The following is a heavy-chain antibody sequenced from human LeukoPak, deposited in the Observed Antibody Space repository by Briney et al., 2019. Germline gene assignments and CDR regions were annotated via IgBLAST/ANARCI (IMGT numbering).Heavy chain of an antibody. V-gene: IGHV3-33*01. CDR3: ARPRKATDFWSGYYSPDY. Sequence: GGSLRLSCAASGFTFSSYGMHWVRQAPGKGLEWVAVIWYDGSNKYYADSVKGRFTISRDNSKNTLYLQMNSLRAEDTAVYYCARPRKATDFWSGYYSPDYWGQGTLVTVSS. D-gene: IGHD3-3*01. J-gene: IGHJ4*02. CDR2: IWYDGSNK. CDR1: GFTFSSYG.